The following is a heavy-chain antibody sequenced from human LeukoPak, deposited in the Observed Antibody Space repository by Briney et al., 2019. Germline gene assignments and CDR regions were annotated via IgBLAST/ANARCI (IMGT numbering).Heavy chain of an antibody. V-gene: IGHV1-69*13. CDR2: IIPIFGTA. J-gene: IGHJ5*02. CDR3: AREETGTGGNWFDP. D-gene: IGHD1/OR15-1a*01. Sequence: SGKLSCKASGGTFTSYAISWVRQAPGQGLGGMGGIIPIFGTANYAQKFQGRVTITADESTSTAYMELSSLRSEDTAVYYCAREETGTGGNWFDPWGQGTLVTVSS. CDR1: GGTFTSYA.